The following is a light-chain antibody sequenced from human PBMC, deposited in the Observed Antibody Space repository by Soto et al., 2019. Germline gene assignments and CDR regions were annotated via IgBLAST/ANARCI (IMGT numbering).Light chain of an antibody. J-gene: IGKJ4*01. CDR3: QQYKNWPLT. CDR1: QSVSSN. CDR2: GAS. Sequence: EIVMTQSPATLSVSPGGRATLSCGASQSVSSNLAWYQQKPGQAPRLLIYGASTRATGFPARFSGCGSGTEFTLTISSLQSEDFAVYYCQQYKNWPLTFGGGTRVEIK. V-gene: IGKV3-15*01.